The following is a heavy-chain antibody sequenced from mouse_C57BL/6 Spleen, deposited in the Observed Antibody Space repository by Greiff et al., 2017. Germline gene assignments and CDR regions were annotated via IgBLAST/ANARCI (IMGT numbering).Heavy chain of an antibody. J-gene: IGHJ2*01. CDR2: IYPSDSET. D-gene: IGHD1-1*01. Sequence: VQLQQPGAELVRPGSSVKLSCKASGYTFTSYWMDWVKQRPGQGLEWIGNIYPSDSETHYNQKFKDKATLTVDKSSSTAYMQLSSLTSEDSAVYYCARHYYGSSYVDYWGQGTTLTVSS. CDR3: ARHYYGSSYVDY. V-gene: IGHV1-61*01. CDR1: GYTFTSYW.